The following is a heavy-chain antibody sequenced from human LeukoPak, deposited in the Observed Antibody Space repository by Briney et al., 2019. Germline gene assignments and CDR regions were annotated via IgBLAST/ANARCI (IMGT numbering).Heavy chain of an antibody. CDR2: IYTSGST. V-gene: IGHV4-61*02. CDR1: GGSISSGSYY. CDR3: ARGKNIVVVPAAIGAELSHRTSNWFDP. Sequence: SETLSLTCTVSGGSISSGSYYWSWIRQPAGKGLEWIGRIYTSGSTNYNPSLKSRVTISVDTSKNQFSLELSSVTAADTAVYYCARGKNIVVVPAAIGAELSHRTSNWFDPWGQGTLVTVSS. J-gene: IGHJ5*02. D-gene: IGHD2-2*01.